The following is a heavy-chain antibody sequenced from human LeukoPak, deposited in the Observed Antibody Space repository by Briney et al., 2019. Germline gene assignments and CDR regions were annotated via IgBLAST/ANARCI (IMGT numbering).Heavy chain of an antibody. CDR1: GFTFRSYA. CDR2: ISYDGNNI. CDR3: ARDMYSSGWIKIYYYYGLDV. Sequence: GGSLRLSCAASGFTFRSYAMHWVRQAPGKGLEWLAAISYDGNNIYYADSVKGRFTASRDNSKNTLFLQMNSLRAEDTAVYFCARDMYSSGWIKIYYYYGLDVWGQGTTVTVSS. J-gene: IGHJ6*02. D-gene: IGHD6-19*01. V-gene: IGHV3-30*14.